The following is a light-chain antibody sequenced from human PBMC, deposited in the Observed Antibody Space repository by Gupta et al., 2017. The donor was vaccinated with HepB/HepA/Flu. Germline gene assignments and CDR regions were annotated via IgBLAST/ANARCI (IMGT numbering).Light chain of an antibody. CDR2: KAS. CDR3: QQYNSYLLT. CDR1: QSISSW. V-gene: IGKV1-5*03. Sequence: ITCRASQSISSWLAWYQQKPGKAPKLLIYKASSLESGVPSRFSGSGSGTEFTLTISSLQPDDFATYYCQQYNSYLLTFGGGTKVEIK. J-gene: IGKJ4*01.